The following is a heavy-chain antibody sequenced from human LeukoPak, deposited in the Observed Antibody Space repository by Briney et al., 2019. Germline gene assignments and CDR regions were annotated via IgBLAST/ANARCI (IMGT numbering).Heavy chain of an antibody. CDR1: GFTFDDYA. D-gene: IGHD4-11*01. J-gene: IGHJ5*02. Sequence: GGSLRLSCAASGFTFDDYAMHWVRQAPGKGLEWVSGISWNSGSIGYADSVKGRFTISRDNAKNSLYLQMSSLRAEDTALYYCARTVYSNYAWFDPWGQGTLVTVSS. CDR3: ARTVYSNYAWFDP. CDR2: ISWNSGSI. V-gene: IGHV3-9*01.